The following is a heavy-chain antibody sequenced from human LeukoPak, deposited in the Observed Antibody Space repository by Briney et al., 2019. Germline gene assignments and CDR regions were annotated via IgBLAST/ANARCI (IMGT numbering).Heavy chain of an antibody. Sequence: SETLSLTCTVSGGSISSYYWSWIRQPPGKGLEWIGYIYYSESTNYNPSLKSRVTISVDTSKNQFSLKLSSVTAADTAVYYCVGPYDSSGYYLGYWGQGTLVTVSS. J-gene: IGHJ4*02. CDR2: IYYSEST. D-gene: IGHD3-22*01. CDR1: GGSISSYY. CDR3: VGPYDSSGYYLGY. V-gene: IGHV4-59*08.